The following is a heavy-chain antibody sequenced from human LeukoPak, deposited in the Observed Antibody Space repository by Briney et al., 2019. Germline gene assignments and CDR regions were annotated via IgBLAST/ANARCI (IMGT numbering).Heavy chain of an antibody. Sequence: ASVKVSCKASGYTFTSYGISWVRQAPGQGLEWMGWIRPYNGNTNYAQKLQGRVTMTTDTSTRTAYMELRSLRSDDTAIYYCARDVEMYYDSSAFGDYWGQGTLVTVSS. CDR3: ARDVEMYYDSSAFGDY. CDR2: IRPYNGNT. J-gene: IGHJ4*02. D-gene: IGHD3-22*01. CDR1: GYTFTSYG. V-gene: IGHV1-18*01.